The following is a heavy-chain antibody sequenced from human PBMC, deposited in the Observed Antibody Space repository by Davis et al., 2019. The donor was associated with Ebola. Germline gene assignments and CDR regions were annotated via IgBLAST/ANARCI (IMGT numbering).Heavy chain of an antibody. J-gene: IGHJ6*02. V-gene: IGHV3-7*01. CDR1: GFTFSRHW. CDR3: ARALYCSGGSCYSPYYYYGMDV. Sequence: GESLKISCAASGFTFSRHWMTWVRQAPGKGLEWVANINKDGSDKYYVDSVKGRFTISRDNAKNSLYLQMNSLRAEDTAVYYCARALYCSGGSCYSPYYYYGMDVWGQGTTVTVSS. D-gene: IGHD2-15*01. CDR2: INKDGSDK.